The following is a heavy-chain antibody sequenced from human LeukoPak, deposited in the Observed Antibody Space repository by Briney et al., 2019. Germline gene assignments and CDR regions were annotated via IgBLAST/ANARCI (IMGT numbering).Heavy chain of an antibody. J-gene: IGHJ4*02. V-gene: IGHV3-23*01. D-gene: IGHD4-17*01. CDR1: GFTFSSYA. Sequence: PGGSLRLSCAASGFTFSSYAMSWVRQAPGKGLEWVSGIIFSGGSTYYADSVKGRFTISRDNSKNTLYLQMNSLRAEDTAVYYCAKENGDYGDYGALDYWGQGTLVTVSS. CDR2: IIFSGGST. CDR3: AKENGDYGDYGALDY.